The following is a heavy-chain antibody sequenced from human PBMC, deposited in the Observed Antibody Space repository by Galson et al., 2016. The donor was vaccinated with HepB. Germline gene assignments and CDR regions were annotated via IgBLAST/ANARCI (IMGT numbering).Heavy chain of an antibody. V-gene: IGHV1-69*13. Sequence: SVKVSCKASGVTFSSYAISWVRQAPGQGLEWMGDIISITGTAKYAQNFQGRVTISADESTSTAYMELTSLRSEDTAVYYCARDWKETYGMDVWGQGTTVTGSS. CDR2: IISITGTA. J-gene: IGHJ6*02. CDR1: GVTFSSYA. CDR3: ARDWKETYGMDV. D-gene: IGHD1-1*01.